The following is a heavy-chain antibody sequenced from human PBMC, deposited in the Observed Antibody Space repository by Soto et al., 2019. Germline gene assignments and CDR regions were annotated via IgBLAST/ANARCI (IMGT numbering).Heavy chain of an antibody. CDR1: GGSFSAYC. D-gene: IGHD3-3*01. Sequence: QVQLQQWGAGLLKPSETLSLTCAVYGGSFSAYCWTWIRQPPGKGLEWIGDICQSGNTNYDPSLQSRVTISVDTSKSQVCLNLRSVTAADTAVYYCARGREQVFGVVGNDYWGQGTLVTVSS. V-gene: IGHV4-34*01. CDR3: ARGREQVFGVVGNDY. J-gene: IGHJ4*02. CDR2: ICQSGNT.